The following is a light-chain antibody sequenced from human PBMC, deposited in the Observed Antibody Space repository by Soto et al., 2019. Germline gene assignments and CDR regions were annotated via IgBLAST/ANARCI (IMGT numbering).Light chain of an antibody. CDR3: DQYNKSPQT. V-gene: IGKV3-20*01. CDR2: ATS. CDR1: QNVSTGY. J-gene: IGKJ1*01. Sequence: EMVLTQSPGTLSSSPGERATLSCRASQNVSTGYLTWYQQKPGQAPRLLIYATSNRATGIPDRFSGSGSGTDFTLTISRLEAEDYAAYFCDQYNKSPQTCGQGTKVEI.